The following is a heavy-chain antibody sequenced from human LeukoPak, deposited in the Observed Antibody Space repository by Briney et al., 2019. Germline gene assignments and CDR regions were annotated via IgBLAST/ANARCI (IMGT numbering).Heavy chain of an antibody. CDR1: GRSFSGYY. CDR2: INHSGSN. D-gene: IGHD3-10*01. Sequence: PSETVSLTCAVYGRSFSGYYWSWIRQPPGKGLECIGEINHSGSNNYNTSLKSRVTISVDTSKNQFSLKLSSVTAADTAVYYCARQRITMVRGVIGREYNWFDPWGQGTLVTVSS. CDR3: ARQRITMVRGVIGREYNWFDP. J-gene: IGHJ5*02. V-gene: IGHV4-34*01.